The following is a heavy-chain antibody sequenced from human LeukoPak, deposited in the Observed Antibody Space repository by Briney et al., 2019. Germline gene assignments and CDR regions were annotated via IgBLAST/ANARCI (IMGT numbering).Heavy chain of an antibody. CDR2: IYYSGST. V-gene: IGHV4-39*07. D-gene: IGHD6-13*01. J-gene: IGHJ4*02. Sequence: SETLSLTCTVCGGSISSSSYYWGWIRQPPGKGLEWIGSIYYSGSTYYNPSLKSRVTISVDTSKNQFSLKLSSVTAADTAIYSCARVPRIAAAGTGGGFSYWGQGTLVTVSS. CDR3: ARVPRIAAAGTGGGFSY. CDR1: GGSISSSSYY.